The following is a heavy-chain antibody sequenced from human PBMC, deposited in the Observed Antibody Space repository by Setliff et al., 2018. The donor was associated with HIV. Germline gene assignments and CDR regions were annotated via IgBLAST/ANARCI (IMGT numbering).Heavy chain of an antibody. D-gene: IGHD6-19*01. CDR1: GYTLTELS. J-gene: IGHJ5*02. V-gene: IGHV1-24*01. Sequence: ASVKVSCKVSGYTLTELSMHWVRQAPGKGLEWMGGFDPEDGETIYAQKFQGRVTMTEDTSTDTAYMELSSLRSEDTAVYYCATALCSSGWYGVLQRWFDPWGQGTLVTVPQ. CDR3: ATALCSSGWYGVLQRWFDP. CDR2: FDPEDGET.